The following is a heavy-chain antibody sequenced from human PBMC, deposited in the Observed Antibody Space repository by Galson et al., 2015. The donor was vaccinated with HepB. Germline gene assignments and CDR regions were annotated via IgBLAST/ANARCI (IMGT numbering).Heavy chain of an antibody. J-gene: IGHJ2*01. D-gene: IGHD3-10*01. CDR3: ARVYFGSGSSSAYWYFDL. CDR1: GFTFRDYY. V-gene: IGHV3-11*06. CDR2: ISSSSGTYT. Sequence: SLRLSCAASGFTFRDYYMSWIRQTPGKKLEWPSYISSSSGTYTTYADSGKGRLTISRDNAQNSLYLQMNSLRDEDTAVYYCARVYFGSGSSSAYWYFDLWSRGALVTVSS.